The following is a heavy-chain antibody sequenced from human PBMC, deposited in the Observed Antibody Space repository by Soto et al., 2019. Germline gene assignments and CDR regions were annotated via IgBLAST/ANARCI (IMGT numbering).Heavy chain of an antibody. CDR3: AKSQFKDRIVLMDDGGFDY. CDR1: GFTFSSYA. Sequence: AGGSLRLSCAASGFTFSSYAMSWVRQAPGKGLEWVSAISGSGGSTYYADSVKGRFTISRDNSKNTLYLQMNSLRAEDTAVYYCAKSQFKDRIVLMDDGGFDYWGQGTLVTVSS. CDR2: ISGSGGST. J-gene: IGHJ4*02. D-gene: IGHD2-8*01. V-gene: IGHV3-23*01.